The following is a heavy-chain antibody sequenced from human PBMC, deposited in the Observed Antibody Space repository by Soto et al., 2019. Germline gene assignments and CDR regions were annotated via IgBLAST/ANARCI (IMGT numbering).Heavy chain of an antibody. J-gene: IGHJ4*02. Sequence: EVQLVESGGGLVQPGGSPKLSCAASGFTFSGSAMHWVRQASGKGLEWVGRIRSKANSYATAYAASVKGRFTISRDDSKNTAYLQMNSLKTEDTAVYYCTSQGGIAARPWGQGTLVTVSS. V-gene: IGHV3-73*02. CDR2: IRSKANSYAT. D-gene: IGHD6-6*01. CDR1: GFTFSGSA. CDR3: TSQGGIAARP.